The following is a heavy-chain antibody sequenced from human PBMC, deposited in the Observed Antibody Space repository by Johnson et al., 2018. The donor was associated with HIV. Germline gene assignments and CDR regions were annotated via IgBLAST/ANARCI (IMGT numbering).Heavy chain of an antibody. D-gene: IGHD6-19*01. CDR1: GFTFSSYE. J-gene: IGHJ3*02. CDR3: AKIIGYSSGLEI. Sequence: EMQLVESGGGVVQPGRSLRLSCAASGFTFSSYEMNWIRQAPGKGLEWVSYISSSGTTIYYVDSVRGRFTISRDNAKNSLYLQMNSLRAEDTAIYYCAKIIGYSSGLEIWGQGTMVTVSS. CDR2: ISSSGTTI. V-gene: IGHV3-48*03.